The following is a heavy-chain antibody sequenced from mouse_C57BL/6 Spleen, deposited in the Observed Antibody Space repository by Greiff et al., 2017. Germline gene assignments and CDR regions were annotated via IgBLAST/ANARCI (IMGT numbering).Heavy chain of an antibody. D-gene: IGHD2-4*01. CDR1: GFTFSDYG. Sequence: EVQGVESGGGLVKPGGSLKLSCAASGFTFSDYGMHWVRQAPEKGLEWVAYISSGSSTIYYADTVKGRFTISRDNAKNTLFLQMTSLRSEDTAMYYCARTLYYDYDWFAYWGQGTLVTVSA. V-gene: IGHV5-17*01. CDR2: ISSGSSTI. CDR3: ARTLYYDYDWFAY. J-gene: IGHJ3*01.